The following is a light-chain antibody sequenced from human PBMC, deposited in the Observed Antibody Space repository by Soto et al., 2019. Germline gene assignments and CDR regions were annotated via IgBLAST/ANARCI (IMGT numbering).Light chain of an antibody. J-gene: IGKJ1*01. Sequence: IQMPQSPSTLSASVGDTVTLTSRARQRMRGWLPWHQQEPGKAPKLLIYDVSALKRGVPPRFSGSGSGTEFTLTISSLQPDDFATYYCQQYDSFSVTFGQGTNVDNK. CDR3: QQYDSFSVT. CDR2: DVS. V-gene: IGKV1-5*01. CDR1: QRMRGW.